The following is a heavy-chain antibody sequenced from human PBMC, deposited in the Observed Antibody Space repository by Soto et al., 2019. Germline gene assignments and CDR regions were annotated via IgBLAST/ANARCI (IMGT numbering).Heavy chain of an antibody. CDR3: ATEPFDY. Sequence: GGSLRLSCVASEVTFASYDMDWVRQAPGKGLEWVSYIGARGFPIYYADSVRGRFAMSRDNANNSVFLQMDSLRAEDTAQYFCATEPFDYWGRGALVTVS. J-gene: IGHJ4*02. CDR2: IGARGFPI. V-gene: IGHV3-48*03. CDR1: EVTFASYD.